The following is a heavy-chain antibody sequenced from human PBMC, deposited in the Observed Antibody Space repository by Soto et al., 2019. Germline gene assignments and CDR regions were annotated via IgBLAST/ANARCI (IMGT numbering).Heavy chain of an antibody. D-gene: IGHD1-26*01. V-gene: IGHV3-30*18. CDR1: RFTFTNFG. CDR2: ISYDGNSK. J-gene: IGHJ6*02. Sequence: GGSLRLSCAGSRFTFTNFGMHWVRQAPGKGLEWVAYISYDGNSKFYADSVKGRFTISRDDSQNTLFLQMSSLRAEDTAVYYCANVRMGRSFDHYYAMDVWGQGTTVTVSS. CDR3: ANVRMGRSFDHYYAMDV.